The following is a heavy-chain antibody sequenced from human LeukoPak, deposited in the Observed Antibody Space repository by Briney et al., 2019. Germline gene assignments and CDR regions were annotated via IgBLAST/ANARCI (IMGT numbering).Heavy chain of an antibody. CDR2: INYSGRT. CDR3: ARRRKDLNWFDP. Sequence: PSETLSLACTGSGDSISNSDYYWGWIRQPPGKGLEWIALINYSGRTFYNPSLRSRVTISVDMSKNQFSLNLNSVTAADTAVYYCARRRKDLNWFDPWGQGTLVTVSS. V-gene: IGHV4-39*01. CDR1: GDSISNSDYY. J-gene: IGHJ5*02.